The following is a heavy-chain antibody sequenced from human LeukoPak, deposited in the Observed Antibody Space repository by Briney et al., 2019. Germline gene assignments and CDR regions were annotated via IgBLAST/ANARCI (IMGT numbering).Heavy chain of an antibody. CDR3: ARVKEEYVDTGHFDY. CDR1: GGTFSSYA. D-gene: IGHD5-18*01. Sequence: GASVKASCKASGGTFSSYAISWVRQAPGQGLEWMGGIIPIFGTANYAQKFQGRVTITADESTSTAYMELSSLRSEDTAVYYCARVKEEYVDTGHFDYWGQGTLVTVSS. J-gene: IGHJ4*02. CDR2: IIPIFGTA. V-gene: IGHV1-69*13.